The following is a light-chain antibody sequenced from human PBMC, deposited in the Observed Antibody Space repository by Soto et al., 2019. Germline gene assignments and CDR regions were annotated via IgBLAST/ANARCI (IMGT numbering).Light chain of an antibody. V-gene: IGKV3-15*01. CDR3: QQYNNWPSLA. CDR2: GAS. J-gene: IGKJ4*01. Sequence: EIVMTQSPATLSVSPGERATLSCRASQSVSSNLAWYQQKPGQAPRLLIYGASTRATGIPARCSGSGSGTVFTLTISSLQSEEFAVYYCQQYNNWPSLAFGGGTKVDI. CDR1: QSVSSN.